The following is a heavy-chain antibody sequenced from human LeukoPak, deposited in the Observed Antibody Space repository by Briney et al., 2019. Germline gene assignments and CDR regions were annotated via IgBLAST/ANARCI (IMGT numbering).Heavy chain of an antibody. D-gene: IGHD3-16*02. J-gene: IGHJ4*02. V-gene: IGHV7-4-1*02. Sequence: ASVKVSCKASGYAFTSYAMNWVRQAPGQGLEWMGWINTNTGNPTYAQGFTGRFVFSLDTSVSTAYLQISSLKAEDTAVYYCARAYQRLGQLSLPDYWGQGTLVTVSS. CDR1: GYAFTSYA. CDR2: INTNTGNP. CDR3: ARAYQRLGQLSLPDY.